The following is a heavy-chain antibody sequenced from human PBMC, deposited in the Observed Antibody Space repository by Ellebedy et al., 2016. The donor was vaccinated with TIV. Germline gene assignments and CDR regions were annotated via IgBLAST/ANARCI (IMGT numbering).Heavy chain of an antibody. CDR1: GFTFNIAG. CDR3: ARDGSEWSRDY. D-gene: IGHD3-3*01. J-gene: IGHJ4*02. CDR2: IVFSGTAA. Sequence: GESLKISXAASGFTFNIAGMTLVRQVPGKGLEWVGTIVFSGTAAYYSDSVKGRFIISRDNAKNSLFLQMNSLRVEDTAVYYCARDGSEWSRDYWGQGTLVTVSS. V-gene: IGHV3-21*01.